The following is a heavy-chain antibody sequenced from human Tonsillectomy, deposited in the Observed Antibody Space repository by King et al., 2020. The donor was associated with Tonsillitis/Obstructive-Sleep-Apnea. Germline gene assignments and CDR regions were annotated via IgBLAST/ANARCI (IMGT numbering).Heavy chain of an antibody. J-gene: IGHJ6*02. CDR3: AKGLSRGYQLLYNNEQYGMDV. V-gene: IGHV3-23*04. CDR1: GFTFSSYA. Sequence: VQLVQSGGGLVQPGGSLRLSCAASGFTFSSYAMSWVRQAPGKGLEWVSSLSDSGDITYYADSVRGRLTISRDNSKKTLYLEMNSLRAADKGVYYCAKGLSRGYQLLYNNEQYGMDVWGQGTTVTVS. CDR2: LSDSGDIT. D-gene: IGHD2-2*02.